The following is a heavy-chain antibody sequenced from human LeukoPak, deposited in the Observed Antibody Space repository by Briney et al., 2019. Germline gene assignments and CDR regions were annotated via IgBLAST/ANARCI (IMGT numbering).Heavy chain of an antibody. V-gene: IGHV3-23*01. CDR3: AKDRSHCGGDCYWEDAFDI. D-gene: IGHD2-21*02. J-gene: IGHJ3*02. Sequence: PGGSLRLSCTASGFIFSSYTMSWVRQAPGRGLEWVSTISANGDKSYYADSVKGRFTISRDNSKNTLYLQMNSLRAEDTAVYYCAKDRSHCGGDCYWEDAFDIWGQGTMVTVSS. CDR2: ISANGDKS. CDR1: GFIFSSYT.